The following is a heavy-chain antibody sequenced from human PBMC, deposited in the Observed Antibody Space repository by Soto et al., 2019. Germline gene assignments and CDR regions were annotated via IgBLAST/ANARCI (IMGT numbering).Heavy chain of an antibody. Sequence: GGSLRLSCAASGFIFNNYAINWVRQVPGKGLEWVSAISASGDRTYYADSVKGRFTISRDNSNNILYLRMNSLTAGDTALYYCVKDSPRGVGGTSRVEYFQHWGQGALFTVSS. CDR1: GFIFNNYA. V-gene: IGHV3-23*01. CDR2: ISASGDRT. CDR3: VKDSPRGVGGTSRVEYFQH. D-gene: IGHD2-15*01. J-gene: IGHJ1*01.